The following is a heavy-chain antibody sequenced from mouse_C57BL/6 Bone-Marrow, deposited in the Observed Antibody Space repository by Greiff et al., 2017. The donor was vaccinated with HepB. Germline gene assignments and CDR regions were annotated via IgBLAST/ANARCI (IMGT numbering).Heavy chain of an antibody. V-gene: IGHV1-81*01. Sequence: QVQLQQSGAELARPGASVKLSCKASGYTFTSYGISWVKQRTGQGLEWIGEIYPRSGNTYYNEKFKGKATLTADKSSSTAYMELRSLTSEDSAVYFCARTSYYYVSRRFAYWGQGTLVTVSA. CDR2: IYPRSGNT. D-gene: IGHD1-1*01. CDR1: GYTFTSYG. CDR3: ARTSYYYVSRRFAY. J-gene: IGHJ3*01.